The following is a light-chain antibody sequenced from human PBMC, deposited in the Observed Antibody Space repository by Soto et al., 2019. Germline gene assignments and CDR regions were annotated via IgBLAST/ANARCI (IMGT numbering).Light chain of an antibody. CDR3: AAWDDSLRGGV. J-gene: IGLJ1*01. Sequence: QSVLTQPPSAYGTPGERVTISCSGSSSNIGSNTVNWYQQLPGTAPKLLIYSNNQRPSGVPDRFSGSKSGTSASLAISGLQSEDEADYYCAAWDDSLRGGVFGTGTKVTVL. CDR2: SNN. CDR1: SSNIGSNT. V-gene: IGLV1-44*01.